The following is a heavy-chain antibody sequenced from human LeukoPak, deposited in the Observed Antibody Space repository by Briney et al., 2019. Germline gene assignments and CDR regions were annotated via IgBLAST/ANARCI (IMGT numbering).Heavy chain of an antibody. V-gene: IGHV3-9*01. D-gene: IGHD5-18*01. Sequence: GGSLRLSCAASGCTFGDYAMRWVRQAPGKGLEWVAGISWNSGSIGYADSVKGRFTISRDNAKNSLYLQMNSLRAEDTALYYCAKARRFVDTLDYWGQGTLVTVSS. CDR2: ISWNSGSI. J-gene: IGHJ4*02. CDR3: AKARRFVDTLDY. CDR1: GCTFGDYA.